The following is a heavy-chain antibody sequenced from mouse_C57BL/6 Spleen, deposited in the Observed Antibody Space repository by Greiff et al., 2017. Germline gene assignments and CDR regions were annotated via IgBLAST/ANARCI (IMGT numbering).Heavy chain of an antibody. J-gene: IGHJ2*01. D-gene: IGHD2-3*01. V-gene: IGHV1-26*01. CDR1: GYTFTDYY. CDR3: ARRMRGWLLDFDY. CDR2: INPNNGGT. Sequence: EVQLQQSGPELVKPGASVKISCKASGYTFTDYYMNWVKQSHGKSLEWIGDINPNNGGTSYNQKFKGKDTLTVDKSSSTAYMELRSLTSEDSAVYYCARRMRGWLLDFDYWGQGTTLTVSS.